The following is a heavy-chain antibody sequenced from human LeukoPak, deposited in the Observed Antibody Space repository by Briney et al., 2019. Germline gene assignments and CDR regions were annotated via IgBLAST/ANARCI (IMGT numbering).Heavy chain of an antibody. V-gene: IGHV3-23*01. CDR2: ISGSGGST. Sequence: PGGSLRLSCAASGFTFSSYAMSWVRQAPGKGLEWVSAISGSGGSTSYAQKFQGRVTMTRDTSTSTVYMELSSLRSEDTAVYYCARDLSADFWSSYWGQGTLVTVSS. CDR1: GFTFSSYA. D-gene: IGHD3-3*01. CDR3: ARDLSADFWSSY. J-gene: IGHJ4*02.